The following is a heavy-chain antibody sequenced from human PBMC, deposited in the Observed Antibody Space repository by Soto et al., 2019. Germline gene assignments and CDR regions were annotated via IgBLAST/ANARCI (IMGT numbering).Heavy chain of an antibody. CDR3: ARAPRQPLPGEYCSGGSCYPGFAFDI. CDR2: IIPILGIA. Sequence: GASVKVSCKASGGTFSSYTISWVRQAPGQGLEWMGRIIPILGIANYAQKFQGRVTITADKSTSTAYMELSSLRSEDTAVYYCARAPRQPLPGEYCSGGSCYPGFAFDIWGQGTMVTVSS. J-gene: IGHJ3*02. V-gene: IGHV1-69*02. D-gene: IGHD2-15*01. CDR1: GGTFSSYT.